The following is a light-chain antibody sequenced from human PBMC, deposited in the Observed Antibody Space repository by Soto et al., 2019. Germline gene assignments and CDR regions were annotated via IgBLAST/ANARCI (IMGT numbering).Light chain of an antibody. CDR3: SSYAGNNNLV. J-gene: IGLJ2*01. Sequence: QSALTQPRSVSGSPGRSVSISCTGTISDVAGYNYVSWYQHHPGKAPKLLISDVTKRPSWVPDRFSGSKSGNTASLTISELQAEDEADYYCSSYAGNNNLVFGGGTKLTVL. CDR2: DVT. CDR1: ISDVAGYNY. V-gene: IGLV2-11*01.